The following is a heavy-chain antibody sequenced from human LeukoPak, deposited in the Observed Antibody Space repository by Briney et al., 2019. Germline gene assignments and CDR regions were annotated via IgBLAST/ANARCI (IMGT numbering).Heavy chain of an antibody. D-gene: IGHD2-21*02. V-gene: IGHV4-34*01. CDR3: ARFSRITWGDWGDAFDI. J-gene: IGHJ3*02. Sequence: SETLSLTCSVYGGSFSDYFWSWIRQSPGKGLEWIGEIADGGNTNYNPSLMSRVIVSMEKSKKQFSLVMGSVAAADTAVYYCARFSRITWGDWGDAFDIWGPGTTVIVSS. CDR2: IADGGNT. CDR1: GGSFSDYF.